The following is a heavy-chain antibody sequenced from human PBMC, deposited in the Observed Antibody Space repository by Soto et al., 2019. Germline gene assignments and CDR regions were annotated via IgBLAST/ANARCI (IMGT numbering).Heavy chain of an antibody. CDR2: LXYNGVT. Sequence: SETLSLTCTVSGGSIYRSGYYWGWIRQPPGRGRERIGNLXYNGVTYSNPPTKRXXTISRPTSKKQFSLKLTSVTAADTALYYCGKVLVGDTGQTDSDSWRPGTLFT. V-gene: IGHV4-39*01. D-gene: IGHD2-15*01. CDR1: GGSIYRSGYY. J-gene: IGHJ5*01. CDR3: GKVLVGDTGQTDSDS.